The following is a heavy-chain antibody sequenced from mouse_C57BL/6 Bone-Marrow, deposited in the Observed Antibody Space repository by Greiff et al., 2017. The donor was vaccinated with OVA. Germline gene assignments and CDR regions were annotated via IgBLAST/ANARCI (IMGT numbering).Heavy chain of an antibody. D-gene: IGHD1-1*01. J-gene: IGHJ1*03. CDR1: GFSLTSYG. Sequence: QVQLQQSGPGLVQHSQSLSITCTVSGFSLTSYGVQWVRQSPGKGLEWLGVIWIGGSTDYNAAFISRLSISKDNSKSQVFFKMNRLQVDETAIYYCARKGYGSSYGYCDVWGTGTTFTVSS. V-gene: IGHV2-2*01. CDR2: IWIGGST. CDR3: ARKGYGSSYGYCDV.